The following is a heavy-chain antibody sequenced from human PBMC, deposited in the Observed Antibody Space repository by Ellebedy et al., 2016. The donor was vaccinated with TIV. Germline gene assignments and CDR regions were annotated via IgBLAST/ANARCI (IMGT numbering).Heavy chain of an antibody. Sequence: SETLSLXXTVSGGSISGNYYWAWIRQPPGKGLEWIVSFYYGENTYYHPSLKSRVTISVDTSKNQFSLNLRSVTAADTAVYYCAKHQQWLIRLAFWGQGNLVTGAS. CDR1: GGSISGNYY. CDR2: FYYGENT. CDR3: AKHQQWLIRLAF. J-gene: IGHJ4*02. D-gene: IGHD6-19*01. V-gene: IGHV4-39*01.